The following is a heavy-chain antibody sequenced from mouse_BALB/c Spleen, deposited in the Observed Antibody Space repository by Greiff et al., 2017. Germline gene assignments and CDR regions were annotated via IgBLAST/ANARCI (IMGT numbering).Heavy chain of an antibody. CDR1: GYSITSDYA. D-gene: IGHD1-1*01. Sequence: VQLQQSGPGLVKPSQSLSLTCTVTGYSITSDYAWNWIRQFPGNKLEWMGYISYSGSTSYNPSLKSRISITRDTSKNQFFLQLNSVTTEDTATYYCARIEGDYYGSSSWFAYWGQGTLVTVSA. J-gene: IGHJ3*01. CDR2: ISYSGST. CDR3: ARIEGDYYGSSSWFAY. V-gene: IGHV3-2*02.